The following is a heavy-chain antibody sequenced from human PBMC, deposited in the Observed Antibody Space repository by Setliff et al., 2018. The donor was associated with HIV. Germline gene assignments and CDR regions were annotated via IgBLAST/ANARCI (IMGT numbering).Heavy chain of an antibody. CDR1: GYTFTDFY. CDR3: ARAHFLVAMTRNCFDP. J-gene: IGHJ5*02. Sequence: ASVKVSCKASGYTFTDFYIHWVRQAPGQGLEWIGRINPKSGVADYLRKFQGRVTMTTDTSTNTAHMELIRPRFDDTAGYYCARAHFLVAMTRNCFDPWGQGTLVTVSS. V-gene: IGHV1-2*06. D-gene: IGHD5-12*01. CDR2: INPKSGVA.